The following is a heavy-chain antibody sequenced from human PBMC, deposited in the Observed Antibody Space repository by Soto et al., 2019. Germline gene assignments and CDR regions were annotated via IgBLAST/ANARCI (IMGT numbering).Heavy chain of an antibody. CDR1: GYTFTSYT. V-gene: IGHV1-3*01. Sequence: QVQLEQSGAEVKKPGASVKISCKTSGYTFTSYTLHWVRQAPGQGLEWMGWINAGNGREKYSQRFQDRVSLSTDKSATTAYMEWRSLTSEDTAVYYCARGGGWVGEASFDSWGQGTQVIVSS. J-gene: IGHJ4*02. CDR2: INAGNGRE. D-gene: IGHD3-10*01. CDR3: ARGGGWVGEASFDS.